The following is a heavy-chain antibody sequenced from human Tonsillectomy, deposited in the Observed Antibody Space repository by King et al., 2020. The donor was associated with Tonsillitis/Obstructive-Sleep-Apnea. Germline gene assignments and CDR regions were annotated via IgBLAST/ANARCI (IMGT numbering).Heavy chain of an antibody. V-gene: IGHV3-23*04. CDR2: ISGSGGST. D-gene: IGHD3-9*01. CDR1: GFTFSSYA. Sequence: VQLVESGGGLVQPGGSLRLSCAASGFTFSSYAMSWVRQAPGKGLEWVSAISGSGGSTYYADSVKGRFTISRQFQEHAVSANEQPESRGHGRIYCAKDLLRYFDWLLFRTQDDAFDIWGQGTMVTVSS. J-gene: IGHJ3*02. CDR3: AKDLLRYFDWLLFRTQDDAFDI.